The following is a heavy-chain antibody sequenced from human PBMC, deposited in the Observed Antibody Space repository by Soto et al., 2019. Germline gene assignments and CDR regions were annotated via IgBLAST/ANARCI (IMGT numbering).Heavy chain of an antibody. CDR2: INPSGGST. Sequence: QVQLVQSGAEVKKPGASVKVSCKASGYTFTSYYMHWVRQAPGQGPEWLGIINPSGGSTSYAQKFQGRVTMTRDTSTSTVYMELSSLRSEDTAVYYCARSYSITMVVVLTPRYYYGLEVWGQGTTVTVSS. V-gene: IGHV1-46*01. J-gene: IGHJ6*02. D-gene: IGHD3-22*01. CDR1: GYTFTSYY. CDR3: ARSYSITMVVVLTPRYYYGLEV.